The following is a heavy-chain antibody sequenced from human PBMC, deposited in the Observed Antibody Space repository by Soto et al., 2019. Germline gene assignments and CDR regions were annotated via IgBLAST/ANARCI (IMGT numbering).Heavy chain of an antibody. V-gene: IGHV1-69*13. D-gene: IGHD1-1*01. CDR3: ARGETGIHPFATRYYYYYGMDV. CDR2: IIPIFGTA. J-gene: IGHJ6*02. CDR1: GGTFSSYA. Sequence: ASVKVSCKASGGTFSSYAISWVRQAPGQGLEWMGGIIPIFGTANYAQKFQGRVTITADESTGTAYMELSSLRSEDTAVYYCARGETGIHPFATRYYYYYGMDVWGQGTTVTVSS.